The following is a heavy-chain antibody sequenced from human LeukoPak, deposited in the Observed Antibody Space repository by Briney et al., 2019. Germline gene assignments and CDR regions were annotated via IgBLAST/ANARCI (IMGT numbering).Heavy chain of an antibody. Sequence: ASVKVSCKDSGYTFTSYDINWVRQATGQGLEWMGWMNPNSGNTGYAQKFQGRVTMTRNTSISTAYMELSSLRSEDTAVYYCASTLGYCSRTSCYAYYYYGMDVWGQGTTVTVSS. CDR2: MNPNSGNT. D-gene: IGHD2-2*01. CDR3: ASTLGYCSRTSCYAYYYYGMDV. CDR1: GYTFTSYD. V-gene: IGHV1-8*01. J-gene: IGHJ6*02.